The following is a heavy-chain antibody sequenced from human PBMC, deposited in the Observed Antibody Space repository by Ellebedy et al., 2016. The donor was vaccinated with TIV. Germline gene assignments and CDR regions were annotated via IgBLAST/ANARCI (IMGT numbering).Heavy chain of an antibody. CDR1: GFSLSNVG. V-gene: IGHV2-26*01. CDR2: VFSNDKR. D-gene: IGHD4-17*01. J-gene: IGHJ4*02. CDR3: AGRTTVTYSYDY. Sequence: SGPTLVKPTETLTLTCTVSGFSLSNVGVSWIRQPPGKAPEWLAHVFSNDKRSYRTSLNSRLTISKDTSKSQVLLTMTNMDPVDTATYYCAGRTTVTYSYDYWGQGILVTVSS.